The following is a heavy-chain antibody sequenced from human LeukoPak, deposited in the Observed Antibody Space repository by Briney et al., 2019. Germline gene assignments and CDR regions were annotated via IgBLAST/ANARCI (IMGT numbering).Heavy chain of an antibody. CDR1: GYTFTSYA. J-gene: IGHJ5*02. D-gene: IGHD2-15*01. CDR2: INAGNGNT. Sequence: ASVKVSCKASGYTFTSYAMHWVRQAPGQRLEWMGWINAGNGNTKYSQKFQGRVTITRDTSASTAYMELSSLRSEDTAVYYCARDYCSGGSCYYWFDPRGQGTLVTVSS. CDR3: ARDYCSGGSCYYWFDP. V-gene: IGHV1-3*01.